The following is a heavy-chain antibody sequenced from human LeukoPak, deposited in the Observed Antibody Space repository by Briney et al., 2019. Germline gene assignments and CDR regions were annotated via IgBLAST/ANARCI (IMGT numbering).Heavy chain of an antibody. V-gene: IGHV3-9*01. J-gene: IGHJ4*02. CDR1: GFTFHHYA. CDR2: ISWNSASI. D-gene: IGHD5-12*01. Sequence: PGRTLRLSCAASGFTFHHYAIHWVRQVPGKGLEWVSGISWNSASIGYADSVKGRFTTSRDNAKNSVYLQMNSLRAEDTAFYYCAKDKAPLYSGYDWDLDFWGQGTLVTVSS. CDR3: AKDKAPLYSGYDWDLDF.